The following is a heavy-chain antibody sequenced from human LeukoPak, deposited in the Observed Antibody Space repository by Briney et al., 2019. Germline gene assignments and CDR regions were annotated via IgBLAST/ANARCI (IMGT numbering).Heavy chain of an antibody. CDR1: GYTFTSYG. J-gene: IGHJ4*02. CDR2: ISAYNGNR. CDR3: ARGEGIVGATILAY. Sequence: ASVTVSFKASGYTFTSYGISWVRQARGQGVEWMGWISAYNGNRNYVQKLQGGVSITTDTSTSTPYIELRSLRSHDTAVYYCARGEGIVGATILAYWGQGTLVTVSS. D-gene: IGHD1-26*01. V-gene: IGHV1-18*01.